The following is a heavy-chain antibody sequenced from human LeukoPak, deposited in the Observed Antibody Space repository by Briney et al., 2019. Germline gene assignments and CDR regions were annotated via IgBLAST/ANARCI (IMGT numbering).Heavy chain of an antibody. CDR2: IYAGGTT. D-gene: IGHD3-22*01. CDR1: GFSVSGNF. Sequence: PGGSQRLPCTASGFSVSGNFMTWVRQAPGKGLEWISFIYAGGTTSYAGSVKGRFTLSRNNSKNTIYLQLNSLRVEDTAVYYCARGRSRSSSGWYFDYWGQGTLVTVSS. CDR3: ARGRSRSSSGWYFDY. V-gene: IGHV3-53*01. J-gene: IGHJ4*02.